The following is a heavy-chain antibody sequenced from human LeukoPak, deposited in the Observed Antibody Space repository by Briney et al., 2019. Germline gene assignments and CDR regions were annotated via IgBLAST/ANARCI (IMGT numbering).Heavy chain of an antibody. CDR2: IYTSGST. CDR3: ARGGGSEIDY. Sequence: SETLSLTCAVSGGSISSGSYYWSWIRQPAGKGLEWIGRIYTSGSTNYNPSLKSRVTISVDTSKNQFSLKLSSVTAADTAVYYCARGGGSEIDYWGQGTLVTVSS. J-gene: IGHJ4*02. CDR1: GGSISSGSYY. V-gene: IGHV4-61*02. D-gene: IGHD3-16*01.